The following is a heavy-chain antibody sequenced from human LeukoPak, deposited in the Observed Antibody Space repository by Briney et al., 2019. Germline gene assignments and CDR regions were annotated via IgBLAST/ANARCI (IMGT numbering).Heavy chain of an antibody. CDR3: ASRDTATGLD. J-gene: IGHJ4*02. CDR1: GGSFSSHY. V-gene: IGHV4-34*01. D-gene: IGHD5-18*01. CDR2: INHSGST. Sequence: SETLSLTCAVYGGSFSSHYWSWIRQPPGKGLEWIGEINHSGSTNYNPSLKSRVTISVDTSKNQFSLKLSSVTAADTAVYYCASRDTATGLDWGQGTLVTVSS.